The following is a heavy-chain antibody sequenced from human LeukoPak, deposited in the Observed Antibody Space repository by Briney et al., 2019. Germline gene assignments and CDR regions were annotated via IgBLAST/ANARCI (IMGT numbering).Heavy chain of an antibody. J-gene: IGHJ4*02. CDR3: VRDGGVSGYDLLDY. D-gene: IGHD5-12*01. V-gene: IGHV3-7*01. Sequence: GGSLRLSCAASGFAFSDYWMTWVRQAPGKGLEWVAHINQEGSKEHYMDSVKARFTISRDNAKNSLSLQMNSLRAEDTAVYYCVRDGGVSGYDLLDYWGQGTLVTVSS. CDR1: GFAFSDYW. CDR2: INQEGSKE.